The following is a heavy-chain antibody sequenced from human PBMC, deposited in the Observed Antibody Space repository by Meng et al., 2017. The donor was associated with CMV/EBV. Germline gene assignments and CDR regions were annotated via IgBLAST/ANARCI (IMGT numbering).Heavy chain of an antibody. CDR2: IYWDDDK. Sequence: LKELCPTLVKPTQTLTLTCTFSGFSLSTSGVGVGWIRQPPGKALEWLALIYWDDDKRYSPSLKSRLTITKDTSKNQVVLTMTNMDPVDTATYYCARIAAAGRFDYWGQGTLVTVSS. D-gene: IGHD6-13*01. V-gene: IGHV2-5*02. CDR1: GFSLSTSGVG. J-gene: IGHJ4*02. CDR3: ARIAAAGRFDY.